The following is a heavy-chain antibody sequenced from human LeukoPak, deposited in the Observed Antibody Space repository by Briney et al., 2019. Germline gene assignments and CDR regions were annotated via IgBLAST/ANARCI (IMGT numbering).Heavy chain of an antibody. CDR3: ARVGPRSDYGIDY. J-gene: IGHJ4*02. Sequence: SETLSLTCTVSGGSISSYYWSWVRQPPGKGLGWIGYIYYGGSTNYNPSLKSRVTISVDTSKNQFSLKLSSVTAADTAVYYCARVGPRSDYGIDYWGQGTLVTVSS. CDR1: GGSISSYY. D-gene: IGHD4-17*01. CDR2: IYYGGST. V-gene: IGHV4-59*01.